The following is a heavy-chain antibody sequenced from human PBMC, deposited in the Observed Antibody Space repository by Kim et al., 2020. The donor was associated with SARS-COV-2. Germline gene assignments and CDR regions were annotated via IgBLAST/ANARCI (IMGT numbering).Heavy chain of an antibody. CDR3: VKEAAFATIVVNYYFDY. Sequence: GGSLRLSCVGSGFSFSNYGMHWVRQAPGKGLEWVGIVSYEGRNTFYAGSVEGRFTISRDNSKNTLYLHMNSLRTEDTAIYYCVKEAAFATIVVNYYFDYWGQGTLVTVSS. J-gene: IGHJ4*02. CDR2: VSYEGRNT. V-gene: IGHV3-30*18. CDR1: GFSFSNYG. D-gene: IGHD3-22*01.